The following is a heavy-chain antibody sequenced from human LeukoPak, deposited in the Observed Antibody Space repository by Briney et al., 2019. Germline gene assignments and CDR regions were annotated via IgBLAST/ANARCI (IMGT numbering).Heavy chain of an antibody. CDR2: IYYSGST. D-gene: IGHD6-6*01. CDR1: GGSISSHY. J-gene: IGHJ3*02. CDR3: ARDLRVAARPRAFDI. Sequence: SETLSLTCTVSGGSISSHYWSWIRQHPGKGLEWIGYIYYSGSTYYNPSLKSRVTISVDTSKNQFSLKLSSVTAADTAVYYCARDLRVAARPRAFDIWGQGTMVTVSS. V-gene: IGHV4-59*06.